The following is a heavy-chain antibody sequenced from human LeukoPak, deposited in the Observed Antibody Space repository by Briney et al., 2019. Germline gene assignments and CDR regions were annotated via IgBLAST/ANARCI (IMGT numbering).Heavy chain of an antibody. J-gene: IGHJ4*02. CDR3: ARALRTGQGDYVPVL. D-gene: IGHD3-16*01. Sequence: KDGESLKISCKASGYKFTNYWIGWVRQMPGKGLEWMTIIYPGDSETRYSPSFQGQVTISADKSIGTTYLQWSSLKASDTAIYYRARALRTGQGDYVPVLWGQGTLVTVSS. V-gene: IGHV5-51*01. CDR1: GYKFTNYW. CDR2: IYPGDSET.